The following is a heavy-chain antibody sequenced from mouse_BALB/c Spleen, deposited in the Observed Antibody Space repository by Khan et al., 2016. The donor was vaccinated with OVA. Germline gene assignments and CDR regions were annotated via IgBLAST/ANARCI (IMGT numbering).Heavy chain of an antibody. CDR1: GYTFTTAG. CDR2: INTHSGVP. V-gene: IGHV9-4*02. D-gene: IGHD2-9*01. J-gene: IGHJ4*01. Sequence: QIQLVQSGPELKKPGETVRISCKASGYTFTTAGIQWVQKMPGKGLKWIGWINTHSGVPKYAEDFKGRFAFSLEISVSTTYLQITNLKNEDTATYFGAGGGAAYYGDDGGAMEYWGQGTSVTVSS. CDR3: AGGGAAYYGDDGGAMEY.